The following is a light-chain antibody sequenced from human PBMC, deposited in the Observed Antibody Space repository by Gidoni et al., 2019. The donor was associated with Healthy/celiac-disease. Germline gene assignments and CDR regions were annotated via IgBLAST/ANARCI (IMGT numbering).Light chain of an antibody. J-gene: IGKJ4*01. CDR3: QQYNSYALT. CDR2: DAS. Sequence: DIKMTQSPSTLSASVGDRVTITCRASQSISSWLAWYQQKPGKAPKLLIYDASSLETGVPSRFSGSGSGTEFTLTISSLQPDDFATYYCQQYNSYALTFXGXTKVEIK. CDR1: QSISSW. V-gene: IGKV1-5*01.